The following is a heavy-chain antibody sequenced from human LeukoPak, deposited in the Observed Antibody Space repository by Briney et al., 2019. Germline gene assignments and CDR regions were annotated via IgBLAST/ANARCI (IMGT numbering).Heavy chain of an antibody. Sequence: RPGGSLRLSCAASGFTFSSYSLNWVRQAPGKGLEWVSSISSGSSYIYYADSVKGRFTISRDNAKNSLYLQMNSLRAEDTAVYYCARTENSGRFFNYFDNWGQGTLVTVSS. D-gene: IGHD1-26*01. CDR2: ISSGSSYI. V-gene: IGHV3-21*01. CDR3: ARTENSGRFFNYFDN. CDR1: GFTFSSYS. J-gene: IGHJ4*02.